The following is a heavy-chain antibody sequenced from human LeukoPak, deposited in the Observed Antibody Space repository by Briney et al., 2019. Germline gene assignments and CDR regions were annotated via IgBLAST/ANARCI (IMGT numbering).Heavy chain of an antibody. CDR3: ARDSRPYYTGSGSYYKIGRFDY. Sequence: SVKVSCKASGDSFSSYALSWVRRAPGQGLEWMGRIIPILDIKTYAERFQDRVTITADEDTSTVYMELSSLRSEDTALYYCARDSRPYYTGSGSYYKIGRFDYWGQGTGVTVSS. J-gene: IGHJ4*02. V-gene: IGHV1-69*04. CDR1: GDSFSSYA. CDR2: IIPILDIK. D-gene: IGHD3-10*01.